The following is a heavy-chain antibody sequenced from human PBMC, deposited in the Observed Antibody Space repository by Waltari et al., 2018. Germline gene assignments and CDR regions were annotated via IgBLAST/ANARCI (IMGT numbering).Heavy chain of an antibody. CDR3: AHSGDPKFGSGYLDD. Sequence: QITLKESGPTLVKPTQTLTLTCTFSGLSLSTSGVGVGWIRKPQGKALEWLALIYWDDDKRYSPSLNSRLTITKDTSKNQVVLTMTNMDPVDTATYYCAHSGDPKFGSGYLDDWGQGILVTVSS. J-gene: IGHJ4*02. CDR2: IYWDDDK. D-gene: IGHD3-3*01. CDR1: GLSLSTSGVG. V-gene: IGHV2-5*02.